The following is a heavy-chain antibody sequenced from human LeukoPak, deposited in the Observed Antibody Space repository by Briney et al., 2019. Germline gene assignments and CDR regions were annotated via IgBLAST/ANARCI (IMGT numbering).Heavy chain of an antibody. V-gene: IGHV3-7*01. J-gene: IGHJ4*02. CDR3: TRDSGLTGYDLLDY. CDR2: IKNDGSEK. D-gene: IGHD5-12*01. Sequence: GGSLRLSCAASGFPFSTYWITWVRQAPGKGLEWVANIKNDGSEKYYVDSVRGRFTISRDNAENSLFLQMNSLRVEDTAIYYCTRDSGLTGYDLLDYWGQGTLVTVSS. CDR1: GFPFSTYW.